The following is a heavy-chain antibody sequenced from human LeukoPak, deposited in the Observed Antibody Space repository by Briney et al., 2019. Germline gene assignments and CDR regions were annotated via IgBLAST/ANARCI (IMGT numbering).Heavy chain of an antibody. J-gene: IGHJ3*02. CDR1: GGSFSGYY. CDR2: INHSGST. Sequence: SETLSLTCAVYGGSFSGYYWSWIRQPPGKGLEWIGEINHSGSTNYNPSLKSRVTLSVDTSKNQFSLKLSSVTAADTAVYYCASGYYYDSSGYGAFDIWGQGTMVTVSS. D-gene: IGHD3-22*01. V-gene: IGHV4-34*01. CDR3: ASGYYYDSSGYGAFDI.